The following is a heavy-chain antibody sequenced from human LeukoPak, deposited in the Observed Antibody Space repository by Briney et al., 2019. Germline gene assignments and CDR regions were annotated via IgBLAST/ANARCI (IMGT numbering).Heavy chain of an antibody. J-gene: IGHJ5*02. V-gene: IGHV3-30*02. CDR1: GFTFSSYG. CDR3: AKPLRDRGNYGDFT. D-gene: IGHD4-17*01. Sequence: GGSLRLSCAASGFTFSSYGMHWVRQAPGKGLEWVAFIRYDGSNKYYADSVKGRFTISRDNSKNTLYLQMNSLRAEDTAIYYCAKPLRDRGNYGDFTWGQGTLVTVSS. CDR2: IRYDGSNK.